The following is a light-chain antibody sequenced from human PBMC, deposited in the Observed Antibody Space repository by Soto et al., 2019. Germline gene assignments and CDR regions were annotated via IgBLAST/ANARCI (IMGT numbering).Light chain of an antibody. Sequence: EVMLTQSPGTLSLSPGERATLSCRASQSVSSNYLAWYQQKSGQAPRLLIYGASNRATGIPDRFSGSGSGTDFTLTFRRLEPEDFAVYYCQQYDTSPRTFGQRTKVEFK. CDR3: QQYDTSPRT. V-gene: IGKV3-20*01. CDR1: QSVSSNY. J-gene: IGKJ1*01. CDR2: GAS.